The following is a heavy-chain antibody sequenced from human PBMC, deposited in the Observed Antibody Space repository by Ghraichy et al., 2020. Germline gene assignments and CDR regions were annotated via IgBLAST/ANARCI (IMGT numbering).Heavy chain of an antibody. D-gene: IGHD2-2*02. CDR1: GGTFSSYA. Sequence: SVKVSCKASGGTFSSYAISWVRQAPGQGLEWMGGIIPIFGTANYAQKFQGRVTITADESTSTAYMELSSLRSEDTAVYYCARESIVVVPAAIPSDYSKDSNWFDPWGQGTLVTVSS. CDR3: ARESIVVVPAAIPSDYSKDSNWFDP. CDR2: IIPIFGTA. V-gene: IGHV1-69*13. J-gene: IGHJ5*02.